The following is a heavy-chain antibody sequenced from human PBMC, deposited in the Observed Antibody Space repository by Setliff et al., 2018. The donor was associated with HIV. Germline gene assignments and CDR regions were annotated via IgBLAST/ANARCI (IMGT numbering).Heavy chain of an antibody. CDR1: GGSISNYY. CDR3: ATLQSSGWPHRIEY. CDR2: IYYSGNT. D-gene: IGHD6-19*01. Sequence: SETLSLTCSVSGGSISNYYWSWIRQPPGKGLEWIGYIYYSGNTNYSPSLKSRVTISVDMSKNQFSLKLSSVTAADTAVYYCATLQSSGWPHRIEYWGQGTLVTVSS. J-gene: IGHJ4*02. V-gene: IGHV4-59*01.